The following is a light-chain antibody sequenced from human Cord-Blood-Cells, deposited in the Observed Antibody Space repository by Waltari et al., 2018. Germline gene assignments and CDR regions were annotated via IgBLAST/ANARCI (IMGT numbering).Light chain of an antibody. Sequence: DIQMTQSPSPLSASVVERVTIPCRASQSISSYLNWYQQKPGKAPKPLIYAASSLQSGVPSRFSGSGSGTDFTLTISSLQPEDFATYYCQQSYSNSWTFGQGTKVEIK. CDR3: QQSYSNSWT. V-gene: IGKV1-39*01. J-gene: IGKJ1*01. CDR1: QSISSY. CDR2: AAS.